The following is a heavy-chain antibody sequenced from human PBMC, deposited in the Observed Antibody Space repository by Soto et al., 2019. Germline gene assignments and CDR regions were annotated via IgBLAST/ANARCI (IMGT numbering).Heavy chain of an antibody. CDR3: ARGDWSSTSCHPDYCDY. D-gene: IGHD2-2*01. V-gene: IGHV3-21*01. J-gene: IGHJ4*02. CDR1: GFTFSTFT. Sequence: EVQLVESGGGLVKPGGSLRLSCAASGFTFSTFTMNWVRQAPGTGLEWVSSISSGSSYIYYADSVRGRFAISRDNAKNSLQLQKNSLRAEDTSVYYWARGDWSSTSCHPDYCDYLGQGTLVAVPS. CDR2: ISSGSSYI.